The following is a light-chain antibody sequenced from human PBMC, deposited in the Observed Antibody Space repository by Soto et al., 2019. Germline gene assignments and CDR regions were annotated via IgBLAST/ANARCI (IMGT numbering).Light chain of an antibody. J-gene: IGLJ3*02. V-gene: IGLV8-61*01. CDR2: STN. CDR3: VLCVGSGIWV. Sequence: QTVVTQEPSFSVSPGRTVTLTCGLSSGSVSTSDSPSWYQQTPGQAPRTLIYSTNTRSSGVPDRFSGSILGNKAALTITGAQADDESDAYCVLCVGSGIWVLGGGTKLTV. CDR1: SGSVSTSDS.